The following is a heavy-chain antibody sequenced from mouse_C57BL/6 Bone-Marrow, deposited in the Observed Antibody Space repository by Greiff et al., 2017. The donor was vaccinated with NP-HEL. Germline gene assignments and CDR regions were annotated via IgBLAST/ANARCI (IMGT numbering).Heavy chain of an antibody. CDR3: ARSYYGSFWYFDV. Sequence: VQLQQPGAELVKPGASVKMSCKASGYTFTSYWITWVKQRPGQGLEWIGDIYPGSGSTNYNEKFKSKATLTVDTSSSTAYMQLSSLTSEDSAVYYCARSYYGSFWYFDVWGTGTTVTVSS. V-gene: IGHV1-55*01. CDR2: IYPGSGST. CDR1: GYTFTSYW. D-gene: IGHD1-1*01. J-gene: IGHJ1*03.